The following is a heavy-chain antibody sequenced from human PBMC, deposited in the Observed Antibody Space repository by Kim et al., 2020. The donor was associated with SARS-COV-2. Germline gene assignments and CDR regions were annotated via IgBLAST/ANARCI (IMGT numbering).Heavy chain of an antibody. Sequence: GGSLRLSCAASGFTFSSYWMHWVRQAPGKGLVWVSRINSDGSSTSYADFVKGRFTISRDNAKNTLYLQMNSLRAEDTAVYYCASLGGGRNYYYMDVWGKGTTVTVSS. CDR3: ASLGGGRNYYYMDV. CDR2: INSDGSST. CDR1: GFTFSSYW. D-gene: IGHD2-15*01. V-gene: IGHV3-74*01. J-gene: IGHJ6*03.